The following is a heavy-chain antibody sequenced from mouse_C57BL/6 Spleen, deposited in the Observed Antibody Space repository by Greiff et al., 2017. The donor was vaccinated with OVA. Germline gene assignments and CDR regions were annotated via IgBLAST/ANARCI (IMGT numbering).Heavy chain of an antibody. CDR2: IDPSDSYT. J-gene: IGHJ2*01. V-gene: IGHV1-50*01. D-gene: IGHD4-1*01. CDR1: GYTFTSYW. Sequence: QVQLQQPGAELVKPGASVKLSCKASGYTFTSYWMQWVKQRPGQGLEWIGEIDPSDSYTNYNQKFKGKATLTVETSSSTAYMQLSSLTSEDSAVYYCARRESWDFDYWGQGTTLTVSS. CDR3: ARRESWDFDY.